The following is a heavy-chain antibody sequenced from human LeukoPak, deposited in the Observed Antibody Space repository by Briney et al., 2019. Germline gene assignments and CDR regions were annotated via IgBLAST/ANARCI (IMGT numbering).Heavy chain of an antibody. CDR2: ISSTGSNI. CDR3: AATYYYDGSGDY. V-gene: IGHV3-48*03. J-gene: IGHJ4*02. CDR1: GFTFSTYE. D-gene: IGHD3-22*01. Sequence: GGSLRLSCAASGFTFSTYEMNWVRQAPGKGLDRASYISSTGSNIYYADSVKGRFTISRVTTKYSLYPPINSLRTEDTAVYYCAATYYYDGSGDYWGQGTLVTVSS.